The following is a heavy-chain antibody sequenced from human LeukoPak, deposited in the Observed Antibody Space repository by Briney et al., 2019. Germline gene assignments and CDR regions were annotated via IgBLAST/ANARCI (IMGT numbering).Heavy chain of an antibody. CDR3: ARRSGLLLHAFDI. Sequence: PGGSLRLSCAASGFTFSGSAMHWVRQASGKGLEWVAFIRYDGSNKYYADSVKGRFTISRDNSKNTLYLQMNSLRAEDTAVYYCARRSGLLLHAFDIWGQGTMVTVSS. J-gene: IGHJ3*02. CDR1: GFTFSGSA. CDR2: IRYDGSNK. D-gene: IGHD2-15*01. V-gene: IGHV3-30*14.